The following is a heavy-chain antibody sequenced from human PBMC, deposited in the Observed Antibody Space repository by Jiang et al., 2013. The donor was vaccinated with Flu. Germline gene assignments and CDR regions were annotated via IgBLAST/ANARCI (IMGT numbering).Heavy chain of an antibody. CDR3: ARDHSSGGLDY. CDR1: GYTFTSYY. V-gene: IGHV1-46*01. CDR2: TNPSGGST. J-gene: IGHJ4*02. D-gene: IGHD6-19*01. Sequence: GAEVKKPGASVKVSCKASGYTFTSYYMHWVRQAPGQGLEWMGITNPSGGSTSYAQKFQGRVTMTRDTSTSTVYMELSSLRSEDTAVYYCARDHSSGGLDYWGQGTLVTVSS.